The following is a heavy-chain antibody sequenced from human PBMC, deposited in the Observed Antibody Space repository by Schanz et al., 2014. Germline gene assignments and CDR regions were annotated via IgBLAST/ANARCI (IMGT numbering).Heavy chain of an antibody. CDR2: IKEDGSVK. J-gene: IGHJ3*02. D-gene: IGHD4-17*01. CDR3: ARKMKLGVYGGKGHDSLDI. V-gene: IGHV3-7*01. CDR1: GFAVDNYY. Sequence: EVQLLESGGGLVQPGGSLRLSCAASGFAVDNYYMSCVRQAPGRGLEWVANIKEDGSVKDYVDSVTGRFTISRDNAKNTLYLQMNTLRAEDTAVYYCARKMKLGVYGGKGHDSLDIWGQGTMVTVSS.